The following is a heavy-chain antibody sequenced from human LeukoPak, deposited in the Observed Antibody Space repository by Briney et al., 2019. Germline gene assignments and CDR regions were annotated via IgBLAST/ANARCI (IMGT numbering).Heavy chain of an antibody. CDR1: GDSVSSDKW. Sequence: PSGTLSLTCAVSGDSVSSDKWWSWVRQPPGKGLEYIGEFHQRVSTNYNPSLKSRLTISVDNSKNQFSLKLSSVTAADTAVYYCACHSGWSGPSEWGQGILVTVSS. D-gene: IGHD6-19*01. V-gene: IGHV4-4*02. J-gene: IGHJ4*02. CDR2: FHQRVST. CDR3: ACHSGWSGPSE.